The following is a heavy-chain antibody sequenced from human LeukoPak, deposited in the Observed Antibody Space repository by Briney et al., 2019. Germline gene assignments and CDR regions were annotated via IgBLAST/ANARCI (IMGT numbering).Heavy chain of an antibody. J-gene: IGHJ2*01. CDR1: GGSISRYY. Sequence: SETLSLTCTVSGGSISRYYGSWIRQSAGKGLEGIRRIYTSGSTNYNPSLKSRVTMSVDTSKNQFSLKLSTVTTADSAVYHCARDPIRRDGYNYLSDWYFHLWGRGTLVTVSS. CDR3: ARDPIRRDGYNYLSDWYFHL. CDR2: IYTSGST. V-gene: IGHV4-4*07. D-gene: IGHD5-24*01.